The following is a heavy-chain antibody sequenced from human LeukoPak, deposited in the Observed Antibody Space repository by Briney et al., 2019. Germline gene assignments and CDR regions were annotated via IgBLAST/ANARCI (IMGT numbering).Heavy chain of an antibody. Sequence: PGGSLRLSCAASGFTFSSYWMHWVRQAPGKGLVWVSRINTDGSSTSYADSVKGRFTTSRDNAKNTLHLQMNSLRAEDTAVYYCARAAAGTFDYWGQGTLVTVSS. CDR2: INTDGSST. J-gene: IGHJ4*02. D-gene: IGHD6-13*01. V-gene: IGHV3-74*01. CDR3: ARAAAGTFDY. CDR1: GFTFSSYW.